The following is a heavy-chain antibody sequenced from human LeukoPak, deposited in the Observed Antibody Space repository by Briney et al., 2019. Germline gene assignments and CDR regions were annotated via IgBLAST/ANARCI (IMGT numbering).Heavy chain of an antibody. D-gene: IGHD3-10*01. V-gene: IGHV1-69*13. CDR1: GVTFSRLV. CDR3: TRDAGDYGGSGSYPDY. Sequence: GASVKVSCKASGVTFSRLVVSWVRQAPGQGLEWMGQIIPYFGTSNYAQNFQGRVTLTADEATNTAYMGLNRLRSDDTAVYYCTRDAGDYGGSGSYPDYWGQGTLVTVSS. J-gene: IGHJ4*02. CDR2: IIPYFGTS.